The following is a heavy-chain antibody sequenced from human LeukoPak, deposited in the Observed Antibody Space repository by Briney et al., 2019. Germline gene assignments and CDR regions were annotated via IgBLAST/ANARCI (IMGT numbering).Heavy chain of an antibody. J-gene: IGHJ4*02. V-gene: IGHV4-38-2*02. CDR3: ASRQSSSLCFDY. CDR1: GYSISSGYY. CDR2: IYHSGST. Sequence: LETLSLTCTVSGYSISSGYYWGWIRQPPGKGLEWIGSIYHSGSTYYNPSLKSRVTISVDTSKNQFSLKLSSVTAADTAVYYCASRQSSSLCFDYWGQGTLVTVSS. D-gene: IGHD6-13*01.